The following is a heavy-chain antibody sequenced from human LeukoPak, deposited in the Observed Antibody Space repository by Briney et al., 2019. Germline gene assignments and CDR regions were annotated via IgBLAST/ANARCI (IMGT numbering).Heavy chain of an antibody. CDR1: GYTFTSYG. V-gene: IGHV1-18*01. CDR3: ARVQLERFNWFDP. Sequence: ASVKVSCKASGYTFTSYGISWVRQAPGQGLEWMGWISAYNGNTNYAQKLQGRVTMSTDASTSTAYMELRSLGSDDTAVYYCARVQLERFNWFDPWGQGTLVTVSS. J-gene: IGHJ5*02. CDR2: ISAYNGNT. D-gene: IGHD1-1*01.